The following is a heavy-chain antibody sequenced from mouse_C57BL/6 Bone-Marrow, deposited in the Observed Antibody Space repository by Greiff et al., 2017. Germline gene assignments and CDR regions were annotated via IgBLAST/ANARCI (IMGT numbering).Heavy chain of an antibody. Sequence: VQLKESGPELVKPGASVKMSCKASGYTFTDYYMNWVKQSHGKSLEWIGVINPYNGGTSYNQKFKGKATLTVDKSSSTAYMELNSLTSEDSAVYYCARRPGYDYVWFAYWGQGTLVTVSA. D-gene: IGHD2-4*01. V-gene: IGHV1-19*01. J-gene: IGHJ3*01. CDR3: ARRPGYDYVWFAY. CDR1: GYTFTDYY. CDR2: INPYNGGT.